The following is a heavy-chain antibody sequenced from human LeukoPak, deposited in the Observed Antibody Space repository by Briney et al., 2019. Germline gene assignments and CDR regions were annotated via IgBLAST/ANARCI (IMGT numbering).Heavy chain of an antibody. CDR2: IYYSGST. J-gene: IGHJ6*02. CDR1: GGSISSYY. Sequence: PSETLSLTCTVSGGSISSYYWSWIRQPPGKGLEWIGYIYYSGSTNYNPSLKSRVTISVDTSKNQFSLKLSSVTAADTAVYYCVGTAYYVYYYYGMDVWGQGTTVTVSS. D-gene: IGHD1-26*01. V-gene: IGHV4-59*12. CDR3: VGTAYYVYYYYGMDV.